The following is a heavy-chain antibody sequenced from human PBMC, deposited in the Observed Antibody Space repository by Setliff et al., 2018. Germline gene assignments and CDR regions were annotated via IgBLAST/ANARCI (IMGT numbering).Heavy chain of an antibody. CDR3: TTDPHYDILTGYQNFDY. Sequence: TGGSLRLSCAASGFIFSNAWMSWVRQAPGKGLEWVGRIKSKTDGGTTDYAAPVKGRFTISRDDSKNTLYLQMNSLKTEDTAVYYCTTDPHYDILTGYQNFDYWGQGTLVTVSS. D-gene: IGHD3-9*01. V-gene: IGHV3-15*01. CDR2: IKSKTDGGTT. CDR1: GFIFSNAW. J-gene: IGHJ4*02.